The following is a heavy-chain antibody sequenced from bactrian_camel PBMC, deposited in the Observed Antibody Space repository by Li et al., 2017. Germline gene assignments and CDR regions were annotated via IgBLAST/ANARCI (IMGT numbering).Heavy chain of an antibody. Sequence: HVQLVESGGGSVQSGGSLRLSCAASGFTFSSYYMNWVRQAPGKGLEWVSSIYSDGSNTYYTDSVKGRFTISRDNAKNTVYLQMNSLKSEDTALYYCATRPAYYSGGYYRTTFGYWGQGTQVTVS. V-gene: IGHV3-2*01. CDR1: GFTFSSYY. CDR3: ATRPAYYSGGYYRTTFGY. CDR2: IYSDGSNT. D-gene: IGHD2*01. J-gene: IGHJ6*01.